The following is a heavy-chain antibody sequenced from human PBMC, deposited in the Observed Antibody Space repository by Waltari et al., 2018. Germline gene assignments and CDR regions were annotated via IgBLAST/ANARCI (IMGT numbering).Heavy chain of an antibody. CDR2: INPNSGGT. CDR3: ARDLENTAMVTDSSDY. V-gene: IGHV1-2*02. CDR1: GYTFTGYY. J-gene: IGHJ4*02. Sequence: QVQLVQSGAEVKKPGASVTVSCKASGYTFTGYYMHWVRQAPGQGLEWMGWINPNSGGTNYAQKFQGRVTMTRDTSISTAYMELSRLRSDDTAVYYCARDLENTAMVTDSSDYWGQGTLVTVSS. D-gene: IGHD5-18*01.